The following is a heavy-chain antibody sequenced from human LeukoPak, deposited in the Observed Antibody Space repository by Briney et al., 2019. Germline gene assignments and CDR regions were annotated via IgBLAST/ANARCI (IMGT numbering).Heavy chain of an antibody. D-gene: IGHD4-23*01. Sequence: PGGSLRLSCAASGFTFSSYAMSWVRQAPGKGLEWVSAISGSGGSTYYADSVKGRFTISRDNSKNTLYLQMNSLRAEDTAVYYCAKDLPVKGLAYGGNSDVEFIKFFGGYWGQGTLVTVSS. V-gene: IGHV3-23*01. J-gene: IGHJ4*02. CDR2: ISGSGGST. CDR1: GFTFSSYA. CDR3: AKDLPVKGLAYGGNSDVEFIKFFGGY.